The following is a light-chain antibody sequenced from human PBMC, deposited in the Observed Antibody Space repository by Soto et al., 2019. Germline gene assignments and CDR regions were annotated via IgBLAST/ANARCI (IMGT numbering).Light chain of an antibody. Sequence: QSVLTQPPSASGTPGQRVTISCSGGSSNIGINTVNWYQQLPGTAPKVLIYTDNQRPSGVPDRFSGSKSGTSASLAINGLQSGDEADYYCSSYTDSSNYVFGTGTQLTVL. CDR2: TDN. CDR1: SSNIGINT. CDR3: SSYTDSSNYV. J-gene: IGLJ1*01. V-gene: IGLV1-44*01.